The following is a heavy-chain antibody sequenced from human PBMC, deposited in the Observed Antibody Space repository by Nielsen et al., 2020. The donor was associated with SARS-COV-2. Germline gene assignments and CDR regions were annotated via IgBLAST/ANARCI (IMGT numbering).Heavy chain of an antibody. CDR1: GFTFSSYW. V-gene: IGHV3-7*01. D-gene: IGHD6-19*01. J-gene: IGHJ6*02. Sequence: GESLKISCAASGFTFSSYWMSWVRQAPGKGLEWVANIKQDGSEKYYVDSVKGRFTISRDNAKNSLYLQMNSLRAEDTAVYYCARDQYSSGWHDYYYYGMDVWGQGTTVTVSS. CDR2: IKQDGSEK. CDR3: ARDQYSSGWHDYYYYGMDV.